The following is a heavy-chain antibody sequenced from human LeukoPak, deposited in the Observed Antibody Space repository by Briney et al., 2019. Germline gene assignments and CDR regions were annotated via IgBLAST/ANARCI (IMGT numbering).Heavy chain of an antibody. V-gene: IGHV4-34*01. D-gene: IGHD6-13*01. J-gene: IGHJ4*02. CDR3: ARTRGGTRYSSSPPCDY. CDR1: GGSFSGYY. Sequence: SETLSLTCAVYGGSFSGYYWSWIRQPPGKGLEWIGEINHSGSTNYNPSLKSRVTISVDTSKNQFSLKLSFVTAADTAVYYCARTRGGTRYSSSPPCDYWGQGTLVTVSS. CDR2: INHSGST.